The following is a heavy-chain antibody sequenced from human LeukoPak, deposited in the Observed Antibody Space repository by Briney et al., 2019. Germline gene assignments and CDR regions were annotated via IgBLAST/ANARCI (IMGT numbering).Heavy chain of an antibody. J-gene: IGHJ4*02. Sequence: GGTLRLSCAASGFTFSSYGMNWVRQAPGKGLEWVSAISGSGGSTYYADSVKGRFTISRDNSKNTVYLQMNSLRAEDTAVYYCAKHSGRYYYFDYWGQGTLVTVSS. D-gene: IGHD1-26*01. CDR1: GFTFSSYG. CDR2: ISGSGGST. CDR3: AKHSGRYYYFDY. V-gene: IGHV3-23*01.